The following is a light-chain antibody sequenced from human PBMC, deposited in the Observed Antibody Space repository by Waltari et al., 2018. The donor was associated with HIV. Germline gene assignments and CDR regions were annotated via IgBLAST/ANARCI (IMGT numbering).Light chain of an antibody. Sequence: SFELTQPPSVSVPPGQTATIPCSGDNLGNKYALWYQQKPGQSPVLIIYHDIRRPSGIPEGFFGSNSGNTATLTIRWTQATDEADYYCQAWDNGVAVFGGGTKLTVL. CDR2: HDI. CDR3: QAWDNGVAV. J-gene: IGLJ2*01. CDR1: NLGNKY. V-gene: IGLV3-1*01.